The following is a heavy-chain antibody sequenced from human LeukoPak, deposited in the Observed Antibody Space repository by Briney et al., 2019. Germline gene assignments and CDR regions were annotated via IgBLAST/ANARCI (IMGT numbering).Heavy chain of an antibody. CDR2: ITTDSSFT. D-gene: IGHD6-13*01. CDR1: GFTFSVYH. V-gene: IGHV3-11*05. Sequence: GGSLRLSCAASGFTFSVYHMIWIRQAPGKGLEWVSYITTDSSFTKIADSVKGRFTISRDNSKNTLFLQMNSLRADDTAVYFCAKDQESIAATGYDYWGQGTLVTVSS. J-gene: IGHJ4*02. CDR3: AKDQESIAATGYDY.